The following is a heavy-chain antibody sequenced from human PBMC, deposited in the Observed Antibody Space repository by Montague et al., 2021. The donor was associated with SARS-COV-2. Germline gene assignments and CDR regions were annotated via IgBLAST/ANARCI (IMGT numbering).Heavy chain of an antibody. Sequence: SETLSLTCTVSGGSISSYYWSWIRQPPGGGLQWLGYISYSGSTNYNPSLKSQVTISVATSTNHFTLRLNSVTAADTAVYYCANFRRTQLLFGTLYYGMDVWGQGTTVTVSS. CDR1: GGSISSYY. CDR2: ISYSGST. D-gene: IGHD2-2*01. J-gene: IGHJ6*02. V-gene: IGHV4-59*01. CDR3: ANFRRTQLLFGTLYYGMDV.